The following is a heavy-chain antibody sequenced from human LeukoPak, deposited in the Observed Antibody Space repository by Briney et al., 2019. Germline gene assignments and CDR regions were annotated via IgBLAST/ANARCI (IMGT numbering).Heavy chain of an antibody. V-gene: IGHV3-33*06. CDR3: AKDAQRGFDYSNSLEY. CDR1: GSTFSHYG. Sequence: PGRSLRLSCAASGSTFSHYGFHWVRQAPGKGLEWVAVIWSDGTNQFYADSVKGRFTISRDYSQKTVYLEMHSLRTEDTAMYYCAKDAQRGFDYSNSLEYWGPGTLVTVSS. J-gene: IGHJ4*02. CDR2: IWSDGTNQ. D-gene: IGHD4-11*01.